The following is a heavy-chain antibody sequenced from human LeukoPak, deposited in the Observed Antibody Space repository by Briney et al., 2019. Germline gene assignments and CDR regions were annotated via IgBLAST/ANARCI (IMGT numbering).Heavy chain of an antibody. Sequence: SETLSLTRTVSGGSISSYYWSWIRQPAGKGLEWIGRIYTSGSTNYNPSLKRRVTMSVDTSKNKFSLKLSSVTAADTAVYYCAREDTAMDFDYWGQGTLVTVSS. CDR1: GGSISSYY. CDR3: AREDTAMDFDY. CDR2: IYTSGST. V-gene: IGHV4-4*07. D-gene: IGHD5-18*01. J-gene: IGHJ4*02.